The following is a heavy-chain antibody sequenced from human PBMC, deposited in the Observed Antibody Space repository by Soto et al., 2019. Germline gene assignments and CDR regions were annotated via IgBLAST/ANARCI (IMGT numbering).Heavy chain of an antibody. J-gene: IGHJ4*02. D-gene: IGHD6-13*01. V-gene: IGHV4-31*03. CDR1: GGSISSGGYY. CDR2: IYYSGST. CDR3: ARYPTRIAAAGFDY. Sequence: SETLSLTCTVSGGSISSGGYYWSWIRQHPGKGLEWIGYIYYSGSTYYNPSLKSRVTISVDTSKNQFSLKLSSVTAADTAVYYCARYPTRIAAAGFDYWGQGTLVTVSS.